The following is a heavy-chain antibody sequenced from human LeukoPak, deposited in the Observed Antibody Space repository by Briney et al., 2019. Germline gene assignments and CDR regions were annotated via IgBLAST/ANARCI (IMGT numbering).Heavy chain of an antibody. CDR2: IYYSGST. Sequence: SETLSLTCTVSGGSISSSSYYWGWIRQPPGKGREWIGSIYYSGSTYYNPSLKSRVTISVDTSKNQFSLKLSSVTAADTAVYYCARRISSSWYYFDYWGQGTLVTVSS. V-gene: IGHV4-39*01. CDR3: ARRISSSWYYFDY. D-gene: IGHD6-13*01. CDR1: GGSISSSSYY. J-gene: IGHJ4*02.